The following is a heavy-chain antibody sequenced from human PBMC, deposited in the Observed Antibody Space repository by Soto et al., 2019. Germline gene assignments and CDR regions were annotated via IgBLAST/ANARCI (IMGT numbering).Heavy chain of an antibody. J-gene: IGHJ4*02. V-gene: IGHV1-3*01. CDR1: GYTFTSYA. CDR2: INAGNGNT. CDR3: ARVTVTTNGGDY. Sequence: QVQLVQSGAEVKKPGASVKVSCKASGYTFTSYAMHWVRQAPGQRLEWMGWINAGNGNTKYSQKFQGRVTITRDTSASTAYMELSSLRSEDTAVYYCARVTVTTNGGDYWGQGTLVTVSS. D-gene: IGHD4-17*01.